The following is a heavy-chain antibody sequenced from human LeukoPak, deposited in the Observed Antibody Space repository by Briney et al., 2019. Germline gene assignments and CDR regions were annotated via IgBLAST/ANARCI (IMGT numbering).Heavy chain of an antibody. Sequence: SETLSLTCTVSGGSISSYYWSWIRQPPGKGLEWIGYIYYSGSTNFNPSLKSRVTISVDTSKNQFSLKLSSVTAADTALYYCARVPAFYYYYMDVWGKGTTVTVSS. J-gene: IGHJ6*03. CDR2: IYYSGST. D-gene: IGHD2-2*01. CDR3: ARVPAFYYYYMDV. V-gene: IGHV4-59*01. CDR1: GGSISSYY.